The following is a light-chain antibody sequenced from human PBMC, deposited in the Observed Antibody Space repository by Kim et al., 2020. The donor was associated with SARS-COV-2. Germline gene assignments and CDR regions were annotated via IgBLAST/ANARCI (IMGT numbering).Light chain of an antibody. CDR3: QVWDSSSDHHYV. J-gene: IGLJ1*01. CDR1: NIGSKS. V-gene: IGLV3-21*04. CDR2: YDS. Sequence: SYELTQPPSLSVAPGKSASITCAGNNIGSKSVHWYQQKTGQAPVVVMCYDSDRPSGIPERFSGSNSGNTATLTISGVEAGDEADYYCQVWDSSSDHHYVFGTGTKVTVL.